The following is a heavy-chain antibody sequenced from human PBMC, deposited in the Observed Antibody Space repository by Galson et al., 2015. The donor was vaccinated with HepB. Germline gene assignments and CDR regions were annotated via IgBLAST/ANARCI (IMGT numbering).Heavy chain of an antibody. CDR2: IKQDGSEK. J-gene: IGHJ5*02. Sequence: SLRLSCAASGFTFSSYWMSWVRQAPGKGLEWVANIKQDGSEKYYVDSVKGRVTISRDNAKNSLYLQMNSLGAEDTAVYYCARERFNCSSTSCLGWFDPWGQGTLVTVSS. CDR1: GFTFSSYW. V-gene: IGHV3-7*03. CDR3: ARERFNCSSTSCLGWFDP. D-gene: IGHD2-2*01.